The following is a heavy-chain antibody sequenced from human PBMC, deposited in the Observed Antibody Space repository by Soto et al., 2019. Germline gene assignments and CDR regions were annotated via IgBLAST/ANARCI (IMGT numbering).Heavy chain of an antibody. J-gene: IGHJ4*02. CDR2: INVGNGNT. CDR1: GYTFTDFA. V-gene: IGHV1-3*01. D-gene: IGHD3-16*01. CDR3: ARAGAHYAPFDL. Sequence: QAQLVQSGAEAKQPGASVRVSCKASGYTFTDFALHWVRQAPGQGLEWMGWINVGNGNTGYSRKFQGRVTNDRDMSATTAYTDVNSLTSEDTAIYYFARAGAHYAPFDLWGQGTLVTVSS.